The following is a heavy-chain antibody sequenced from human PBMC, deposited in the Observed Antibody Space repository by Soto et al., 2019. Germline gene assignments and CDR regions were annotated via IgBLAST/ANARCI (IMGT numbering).Heavy chain of an antibody. V-gene: IGHV3-7*05. CDR1: GFTFSSSW. CDR3: HPYGLALWDGY. J-gene: IGHJ4*02. Sequence: EVQLVESGGALVQPGGSLRLSCAASGFTFSSSWMSWVRQAPGKGLEWVANIKEDGSERYYADSVKGRFSISRDNAKNSLHLEMNSLRAEDTAVYYCHPYGLALWDGYWGQGTLVTVSP. CDR2: IKEDGSER. D-gene: IGHD3-16*01.